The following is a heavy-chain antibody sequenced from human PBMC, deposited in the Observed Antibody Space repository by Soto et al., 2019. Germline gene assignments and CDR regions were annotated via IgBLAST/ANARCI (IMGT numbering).Heavy chain of an antibody. CDR2: ISYDGNHK. J-gene: IGHJ2*01. CDR3: AKAPSWYFDL. CDR1: GFTFSTYA. Sequence: GGSLRLSCAASGFTFSTYAIHWVRQAPGEGLEWVTVISYDGNHKYYADSVKGRFTISRDNSKNTLYLQMNSLRAEDTAVYYCAKAPSWYFDLWGRGTLVTVSS. V-gene: IGHV3-30-3*01.